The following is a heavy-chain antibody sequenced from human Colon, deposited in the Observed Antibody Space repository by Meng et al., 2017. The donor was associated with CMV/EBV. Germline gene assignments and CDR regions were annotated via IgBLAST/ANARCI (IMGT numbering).Heavy chain of an antibody. CDR1: GFPFSSYW. CDR2: INVDGSET. V-gene: IGHV3-7*03. J-gene: IGHJ4*02. Sequence: LGLSCSASGFPFSSYWMSWVRQAPGKGPQWMANINVDGSETNYVDSLKGRFTISRDNAKNSLYLQMNSLRVDDTAVYYCVVGGATFDYWGRGTLVTVSS. CDR3: VVGGATFDY. D-gene: IGHD3-10*01.